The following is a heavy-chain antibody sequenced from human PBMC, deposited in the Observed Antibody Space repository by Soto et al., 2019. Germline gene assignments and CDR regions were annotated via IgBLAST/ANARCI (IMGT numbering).Heavy chain of an antibody. CDR3: ARDLRGYCSSTSCNDAFDI. CDR2: IIPIFGTA. J-gene: IGHJ3*02. Sequence: ASVKVSCKASGGTFSSYAISWVRQAPGQGLEWMGGIIPIFGTANYAQKFQGRVTITADESTSTAYMELSSLRSEDTAVYYCARDLRGYCSSTSCNDAFDIWGQGKMVTVSS. V-gene: IGHV1-69*13. D-gene: IGHD2-2*01. CDR1: GGTFSSYA.